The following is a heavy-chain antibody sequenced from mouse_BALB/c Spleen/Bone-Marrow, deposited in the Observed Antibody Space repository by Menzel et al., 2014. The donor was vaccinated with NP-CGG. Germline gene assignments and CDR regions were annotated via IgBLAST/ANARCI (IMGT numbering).Heavy chain of an antibody. J-gene: IGHJ3*01. Sequence: VQLQQSGAELVRPGSSVKISCKASGYAFSSYWMNWVKQRPGQGLEWIGQIYPGDGDTNYNGKFKGKATLTADKSSSTAYMQLSSLTSEDSEVEFCARTGNPACFAYWSQGTLVTGAA. D-gene: IGHD2-1*01. V-gene: IGHV1-80*01. CDR1: GYAFSSYW. CDR2: IYPGDGDT. CDR3: ARTGNPACFAY.